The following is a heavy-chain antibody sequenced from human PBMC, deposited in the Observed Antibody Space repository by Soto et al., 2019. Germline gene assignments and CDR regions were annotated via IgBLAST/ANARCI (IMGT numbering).Heavy chain of an antibody. CDR2: IYYSGST. D-gene: IGHD6-13*01. CDR3: AGSIAAAGGAIRYFDY. J-gene: IGHJ4*02. CDR1: GGSISSSTYY. V-gene: IGHV4-39*01. Sequence: SETMSLTCTVSGGSISSSTYYWGWIRQPPGKGLEWIGSIYYSGSTYYNPSLKSRVTISVDTSKNQFSLKLNSVTAADTAVYYCAGSIAAAGGAIRYFDYWGQGTLVTVSS.